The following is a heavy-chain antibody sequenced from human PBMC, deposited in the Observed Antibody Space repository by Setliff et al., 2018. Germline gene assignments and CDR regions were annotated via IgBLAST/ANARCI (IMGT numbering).Heavy chain of an antibody. D-gene: IGHD2-15*01. Sequence: LRLSCAASGFTFSSDAMSWVRQAPGKGLEWVSSISASGGNTYYADSVKGRFTVSRDNSENTLFLHMFSLRAEDTAVYYCARGYCSSGSCHGGYFDYWGQGSLVTVSS. V-gene: IGHV3-23*01. CDR1: GFTFSSDA. CDR2: ISASGGNT. J-gene: IGHJ4*02. CDR3: ARGYCSSGSCHGGYFDY.